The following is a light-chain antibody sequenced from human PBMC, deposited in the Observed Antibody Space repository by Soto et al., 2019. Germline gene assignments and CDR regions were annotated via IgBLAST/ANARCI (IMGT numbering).Light chain of an antibody. J-gene: IGKJ4*01. V-gene: IGKV3-15*01. CDR3: QQYNIWPLT. Sequence: EIVMTQSPSTLSVSPGARATLSCTASPSVSSNLAWYQQKPVQAPRLLIYGASTRATGIPASFSCSGSGTEFTLTISSLQSEDFAVYYCQQYNIWPLTFGGGTKVEIK. CDR2: GAS. CDR1: PSVSSN.